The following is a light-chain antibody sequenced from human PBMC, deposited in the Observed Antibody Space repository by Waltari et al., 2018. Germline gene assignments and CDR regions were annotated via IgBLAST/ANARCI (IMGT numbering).Light chain of an antibody. J-gene: IGLJ2*01. CDR1: SSDIGDCSY. CDR3: SSYTSSNTPGVV. V-gene: IGLV2-14*01. Sequence: QSALTLPASVSGSPGPSITIPFRGTSSDIGDCSYVSWCQQHPGKAPKLMIYDVDQRPSGISNRFTGSRSGNTASLTISGVQAEDESDYYCSSYTSSNTPGVVFGGGTKLTVL. CDR2: DVD.